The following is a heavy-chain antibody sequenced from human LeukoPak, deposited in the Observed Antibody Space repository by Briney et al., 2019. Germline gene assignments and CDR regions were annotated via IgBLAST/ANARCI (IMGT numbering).Heavy chain of an antibody. CDR1: GFPLSTTG. J-gene: IGHJ4*02. CDR2: ISGGSGNS. V-gene: IGHV3-23*01. CDR3: AKGGSVGVGTSYYFDY. D-gene: IGHD1-26*01. Sequence: GGSLTLFCAASGFPLSTTGVPWAPHAPREGLEWASVISGGSGNSYYADTVNGRFTVSRDNSKNTLYLQMNSLRAEDTAVYYCAKGGSVGVGTSYYFDYWGQGTLVTVSS.